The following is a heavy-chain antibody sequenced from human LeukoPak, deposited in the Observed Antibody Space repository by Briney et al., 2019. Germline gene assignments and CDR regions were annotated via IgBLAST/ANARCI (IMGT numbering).Heavy chain of an antibody. CDR3: ARRGEAMDPFDY. CDR2: IYPGGSDT. CDR1: GXRFTNYC. Sequence: GESLKISFKGSGXRFTNYCIGWVRQMPGKVLEWMGIIYPGGSDTRYSPSFQGQVTISADKSINTAYLQWSSLKASDTAIYYCARRGEAMDPFDYWGQGTLVTVSS. D-gene: IGHD5-18*01. J-gene: IGHJ4*02. V-gene: IGHV5-51*01.